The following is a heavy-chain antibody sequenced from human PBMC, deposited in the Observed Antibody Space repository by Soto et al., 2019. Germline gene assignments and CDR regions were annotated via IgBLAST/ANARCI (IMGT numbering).Heavy chain of an antibody. CDR1: GFTFSSYG. D-gene: IGHD3-22*01. J-gene: IGHJ4*02. CDR3: AKANYYDSSGYVDY. V-gene: IGHV3-30*18. Sequence: GGSLRLSCAASGFTFSSYGTHWVRQAPGKGLEWVAVISYDGSNKYYADSVKGRFTISRDNSKNTLYLQMNSLRAEDTAVYYCAKANYYDSSGYVDYWGQGTLVTVSS. CDR2: ISYDGSNK.